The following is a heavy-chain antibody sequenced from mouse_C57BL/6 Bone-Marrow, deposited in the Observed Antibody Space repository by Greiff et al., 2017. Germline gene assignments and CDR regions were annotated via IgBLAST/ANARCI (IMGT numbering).Heavy chain of an antibody. V-gene: IGHV3-6*01. D-gene: IGHD1-1*01. CDR1: GYSITSGYY. J-gene: IGHJ2*01. CDR3: ARDYYGSSYTDY. Sequence: EVQLVESGPGLVKPSQSLSLTCSVTGYSITSGYYWNWLRQFPGNKLEWMGYISYDGSNNYNPSLKNRISITRDTSKNQFFLKLNSVTTEDTATYYCARDYYGSSYTDYWGQGTTLTVSS. CDR2: ISYDGSN.